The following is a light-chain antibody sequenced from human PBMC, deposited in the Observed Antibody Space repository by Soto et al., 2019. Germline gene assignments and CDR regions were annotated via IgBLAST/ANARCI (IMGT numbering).Light chain of an antibody. V-gene: IGLV1-44*01. Sequence: QSVLTQPPSASGTPGQRVTMSCAGSSSNTGSNTVNWYQQLPGTTPKLLIYTNNQRPSGVPDRFSGSKSGTSASLAISVLQSEDEADYYCAAWDDSLNGVVFGGGTKLTVL. CDR1: SSNTGSNT. J-gene: IGLJ2*01. CDR2: TNN. CDR3: AAWDDSLNGVV.